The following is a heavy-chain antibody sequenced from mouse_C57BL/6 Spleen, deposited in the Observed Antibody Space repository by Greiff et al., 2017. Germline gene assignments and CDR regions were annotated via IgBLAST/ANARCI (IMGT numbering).Heavy chain of an antibody. CDR1: GYTFTSYW. Sequence: QVQLQQPGAELVKPGASVKLSCKASGYTFTSYWMHWVRQRPRRGLEWIGRIDPNSGGTQYNENVKSKATLTVDKTSSTTYMQISSLTSEDSAVYACASEGNYGSSYVYWYFDVWGTGTTVTVSS. D-gene: IGHD1-1*01. CDR3: ASEGNYGSSYVYWYFDV. J-gene: IGHJ1*03. V-gene: IGHV1-72*01. CDR2: IDPNSGGT.